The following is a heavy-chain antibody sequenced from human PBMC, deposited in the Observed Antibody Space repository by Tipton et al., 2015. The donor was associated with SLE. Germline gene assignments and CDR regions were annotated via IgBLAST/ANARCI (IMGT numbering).Heavy chain of an antibody. CDR3: ARGDLYSDYVWGTLRGAFDI. V-gene: IGHV4-31*03. D-gene: IGHD3-16*01. J-gene: IGHJ3*02. Sequence: TLSLTCTVSGGSISSSSYYWGWIRQHPGKGLEWIGYTYYSGNTYYNPSLKSRVTISVDTSENQFSLRLSSVTAADTALYYCARGDLYSDYVWGTLRGAFDIWGQGTVVTVSS. CDR1: GGSISSSSYY. CDR2: TYYSGNT.